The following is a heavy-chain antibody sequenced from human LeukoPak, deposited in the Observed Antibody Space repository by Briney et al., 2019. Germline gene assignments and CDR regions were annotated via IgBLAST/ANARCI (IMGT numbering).Heavy chain of an antibody. V-gene: IGHV3-33*01. CDR2: IWNDGGDK. CDR1: GFTFSSYG. D-gene: IGHD3-10*01. Sequence: GRSLRLSCAASGFTFSSYGMHWVRQAPGKGLEWVAIIWNDGGDKYYADSVKGRSTVSRDNSKNTLYLQMNSLRVEDTAVYYCARGPYDSGKGFYFDFWGQGTLVTVSS. J-gene: IGHJ4*02. CDR3: ARGPYDSGKGFYFDF.